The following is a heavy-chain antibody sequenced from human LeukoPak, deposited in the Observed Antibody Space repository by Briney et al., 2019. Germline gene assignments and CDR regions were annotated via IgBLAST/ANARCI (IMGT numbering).Heavy chain of an antibody. J-gene: IGHJ3*01. Sequence: ASVKVSCKASGYTFTSYDMYWVRPAPGQRLEWMGWIIVGNGNTKYSQKFQGRVIITTDTSASTVYMELSSLRSEDTAVYYCARDAVVGTGIAFDVWGQGTMVTVSS. D-gene: IGHD4-23*01. V-gene: IGHV1-3*01. CDR3: ARDAVVGTGIAFDV. CDR1: GYTFTSYD. CDR2: IIVGNGNT.